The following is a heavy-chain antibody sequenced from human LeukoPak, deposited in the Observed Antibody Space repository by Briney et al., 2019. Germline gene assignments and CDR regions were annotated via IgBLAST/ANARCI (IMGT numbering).Heavy chain of an antibody. CDR3: AKVIYSHTLLFDY. J-gene: IGHJ4*02. Sequence: PGGSLRLSCAASGFTFSSYEMNWVRQAPGKGLEWVSYISSSGSTIYYADSVKGRFTISRDNAKNSLFLQMNSLRAEDTAVYYCAKVIYSHTLLFDYWGQGTLVTVSS. CDR1: GFTFSSYE. CDR2: ISSSGSTI. D-gene: IGHD5-12*01. V-gene: IGHV3-48*03.